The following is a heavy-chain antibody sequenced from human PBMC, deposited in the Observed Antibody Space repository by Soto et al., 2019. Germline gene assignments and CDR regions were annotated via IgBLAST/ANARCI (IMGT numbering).Heavy chain of an antibody. J-gene: IGHJ5*02. D-gene: IGHD2-15*01. CDR1: GGTFSSYD. CDR2: IIPNFGTA. V-gene: IGHV1-69*06. CDR3: GHCSGGSCYSLAGDNWFDP. Sequence: QVQLVQSGAEVKKPGSSVKVSCKASGGTFSSYDISWVRQAPGQGLEWMGGIIPNFGTANYAQKSQGRVTITEDKSTSIAYKEPSSLRSEDTGVYYCGHCSGGSCYSLAGDNWFDPWGQGTLVTVSS.